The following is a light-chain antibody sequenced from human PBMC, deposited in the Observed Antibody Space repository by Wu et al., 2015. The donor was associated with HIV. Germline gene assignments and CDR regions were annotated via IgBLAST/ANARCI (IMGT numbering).Light chain of an antibody. Sequence: EVVLTQSPGTLSLSPGERVTLSCRASQGISSTYLAWYQQKPGQAPRLLIYLASSRATGTPDRFGGSGSGTDFTLTISRLEPEDFAVYYCQQYGSSPRFGQGTKLEIK. CDR1: QGISSTY. CDR2: LAS. V-gene: IGKV3-20*01. CDR3: QQYGSSPR. J-gene: IGKJ2*03.